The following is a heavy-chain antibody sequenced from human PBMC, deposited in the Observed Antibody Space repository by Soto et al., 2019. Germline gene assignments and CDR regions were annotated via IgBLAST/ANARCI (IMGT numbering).Heavy chain of an antibody. J-gene: IGHJ6*02. Sequence: SETLSLTCTVSGGSICSYYWSWIRQPPGKGLEWIGYIYYSGSTNYNPSLKSRVTISVDTSKNQFSLKLSSVTAADTAVYYCARGYSSSWYYYYGMDVWGQGTTVTVSS. D-gene: IGHD6-13*01. CDR2: IYYSGST. CDR1: GGSICSYY. CDR3: ARGYSSSWYYYYGMDV. V-gene: IGHV4-59*01.